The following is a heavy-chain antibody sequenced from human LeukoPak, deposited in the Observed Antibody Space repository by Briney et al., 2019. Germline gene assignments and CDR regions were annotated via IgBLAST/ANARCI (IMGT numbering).Heavy chain of an antibody. CDR2: IRGAGGTT. CDR1: GFTFNIYA. J-gene: IGHJ6*02. CDR3: VKDDYSGGDCRSPYYYGMDV. Sequence: PGGSLRLSCAASGFTFNIYAMTCVRQAPGKGLERVAAIRGAGGTTYYADAVQGRFTISRDNSKNTLYLQMDSLRAEDTAIYYCVKDDYSGGDCRSPYYYGMDVWGQGTTVTVSS. V-gene: IGHV3-23*01. D-gene: IGHD2-21*02.